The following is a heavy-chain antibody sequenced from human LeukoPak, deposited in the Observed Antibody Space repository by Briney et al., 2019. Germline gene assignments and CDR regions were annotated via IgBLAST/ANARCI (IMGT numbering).Heavy chain of an antibody. V-gene: IGHV3-30*19. Sequence: GGSLRLSCAASGFTFSSYGMHWVRQAPGKGLEWVAVISYDGSNKYYADSVKGRFTISRDNSKNTLYLQMNSLRAEDTAVYYCARSYDSSGYLHYWGQGTLVTVSS. CDR2: ISYDGSNK. CDR3: ARSYDSSGYLHY. J-gene: IGHJ4*02. CDR1: GFTFSSYG. D-gene: IGHD3-22*01.